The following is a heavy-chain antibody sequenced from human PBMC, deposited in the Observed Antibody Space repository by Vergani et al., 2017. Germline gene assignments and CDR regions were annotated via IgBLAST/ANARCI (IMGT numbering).Heavy chain of an antibody. J-gene: IGHJ6*03. D-gene: IGHD6-13*01. CDR1: GFTFSSYG. CDR3: AKDGIAAAADAYYYYMDV. Sequence: VQLVESGGDLVQPGRSLRLSCTASGFTFSSYGMHWVRQAPGKGLEWVAVISYDGSNKYYADSVKGRFTISRDNSKNTLYLQMNSLRAEDTAVYYCAKDGIAAAADAYYYYMDVWGKGTTVTVSS. CDR2: ISYDGSNK. V-gene: IGHV3-30*18.